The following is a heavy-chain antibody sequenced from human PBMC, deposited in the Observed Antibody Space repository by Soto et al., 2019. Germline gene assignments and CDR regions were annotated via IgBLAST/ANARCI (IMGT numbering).Heavy chain of an antibody. Sequence: SETLSPTCTVSGGSISSGGYYWSWIRQHPGKGLEWIGYIYYSGSTYYNPSLKSRVTISVDTSKNQFSLKLSSVTAADTAVYYCASNGITMMRPFDYWGQGTLVTVSS. D-gene: IGHD3-22*01. V-gene: IGHV4-31*03. CDR1: GGSISSGGYY. J-gene: IGHJ4*02. CDR3: ASNGITMMRPFDY. CDR2: IYYSGST.